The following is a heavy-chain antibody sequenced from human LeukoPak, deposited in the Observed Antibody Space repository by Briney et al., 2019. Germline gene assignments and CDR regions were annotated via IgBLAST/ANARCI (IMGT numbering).Heavy chain of an antibody. CDR2: IHHSGST. V-gene: IGHV4-39*07. D-gene: IGHD3-3*01. J-gene: IGHJ4*02. CDR1: GDSISTVNYY. CDR3: ARSDFWSGYPHFDY. Sequence: SETLSLTCTVSGDSISTVNYYWDWIRQPPGKGLEWIGSIHHSGSTNYNPSLKSRVTMSVDTSKNQFSLKLSSVTAADTAVYYCARSDFWSGYPHFDYWGQGTLVTVSS.